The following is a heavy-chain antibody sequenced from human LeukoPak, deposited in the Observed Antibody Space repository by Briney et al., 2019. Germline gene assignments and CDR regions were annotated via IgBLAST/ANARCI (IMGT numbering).Heavy chain of an antibody. D-gene: IGHD3-3*01. CDR3: ARGYDFWSVTNLNWFDP. Sequence: EASVTVSCTASGGTFRSYAISWVRQAPGQGLEWMGGIIPIFGTANYAQKFQGRVTITADESTSTAYMELSSLRSEDTAVYYCARGYDFWSVTNLNWFDPWGQGTLVTVSS. V-gene: IGHV1-69*13. CDR2: IIPIFGTA. J-gene: IGHJ5*02. CDR1: GGTFRSYA.